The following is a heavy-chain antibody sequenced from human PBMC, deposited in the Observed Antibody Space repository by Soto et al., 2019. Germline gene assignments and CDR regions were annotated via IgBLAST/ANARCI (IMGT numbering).Heavy chain of an antibody. V-gene: IGHV4-39*01. CDR2: IYYSGST. Sequence: SETLSLTCTASGGSISSSSYYWGWIRQPPGKGLEWIGSIYYSGSTYYNPSLKSRVTISVDTSKNQFSLKLSSVTAADTAVYYCARRGGDGYNSPFDYWGQGTLVTVSS. CDR1: GGSISSSSYY. J-gene: IGHJ4*02. CDR3: ARRGGDGYNSPFDY. D-gene: IGHD5-12*01.